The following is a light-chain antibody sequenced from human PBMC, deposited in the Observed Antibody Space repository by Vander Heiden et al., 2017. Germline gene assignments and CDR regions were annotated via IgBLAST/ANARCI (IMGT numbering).Light chain of an antibody. V-gene: IGLV3-21*02. CDR1: NIGSKS. J-gene: IGLJ2*01. CDR2: DDS. Sequence: SYVLTQPPSVSVAPGQTARITCEGNNIGSKSVHWYQQQPGQAPVLVVYDDSDRPSGIPERFSGSNSGNTATLTISRVEAGDEADYYCQVWDSSSDHVVFGGGTKLTVL. CDR3: QVWDSSSDHVV.